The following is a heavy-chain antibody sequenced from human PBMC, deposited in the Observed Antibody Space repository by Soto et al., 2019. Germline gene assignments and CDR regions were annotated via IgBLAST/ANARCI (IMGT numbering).Heavy chain of an antibody. Sequence: ASVKVSCTAAGYTFTSYAMHWVRQAPGQRLEWMGWINAGNGNTKYSQKFQGRVTITRDTSASTAYMELSSLRSEDTAVYYCARGVAGPLHWFDPWGQGTLVTVSS. CDR3: ARGVAGPLHWFDP. J-gene: IGHJ5*02. CDR2: INAGNGNT. CDR1: GYTFTSYA. D-gene: IGHD6-19*01. V-gene: IGHV1-3*01.